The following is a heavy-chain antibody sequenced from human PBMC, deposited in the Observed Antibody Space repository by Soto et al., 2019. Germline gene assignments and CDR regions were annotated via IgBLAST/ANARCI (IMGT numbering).Heavy chain of an antibody. D-gene: IGHD3-22*01. CDR2: INAGNGNT. CDR1: GYTFTSYA. Sequence: QVQLVQSGAEVKKPGASVKVSCKASGYTFTSYAMHWVRQAPGQRLEWMGWINAGNGNTKYSQKFQGRDTITRDTSASTAYMELSSLRSEDTAVYYCARDVHDYYYGSSPFDYWGQGTLVTVSS. CDR3: ARDVHDYYYGSSPFDY. V-gene: IGHV1-3*01. J-gene: IGHJ4*02.